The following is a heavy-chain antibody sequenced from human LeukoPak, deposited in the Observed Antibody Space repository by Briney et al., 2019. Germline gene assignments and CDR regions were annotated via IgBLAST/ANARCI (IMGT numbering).Heavy chain of an antibody. V-gene: IGHV1-2*02. CDR2: INPNSGGT. D-gene: IGHD3-16*02. J-gene: IGHJ4*02. CDR3: ARDYISPRRYDYVWGSYRPLDY. Sequence: ASVKVSCKASGYTFTGYYMHWVRQAPGQGLEWMGWINPNSGGTNYAQKLQGRVTMTRGTSISTAYMELSGLRSDDTAVYYCARDYISPRRYDYVWGSYRPLDYWGQGTLVTVSS. CDR1: GYTFTGYY.